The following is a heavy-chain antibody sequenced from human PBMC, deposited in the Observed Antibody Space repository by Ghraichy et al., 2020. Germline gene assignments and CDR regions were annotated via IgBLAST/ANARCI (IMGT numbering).Heavy chain of an antibody. V-gene: IGHV3-21*01. CDR3: ARDNSGWFADAFDI. CDR1: GFTFSSYS. CDR2: ISSSSSYI. J-gene: IGHJ3*02. D-gene: IGHD6-19*01. Sequence: GESLNISCAASGFTFSSYSMNWVRQAPGKGLEWVSSISSSSSYIYYADSVKGRFTISRDNAKNSLYLQMNSLRAEDTAVYYCARDNSGWFADAFDIWGQGTMVTVSS.